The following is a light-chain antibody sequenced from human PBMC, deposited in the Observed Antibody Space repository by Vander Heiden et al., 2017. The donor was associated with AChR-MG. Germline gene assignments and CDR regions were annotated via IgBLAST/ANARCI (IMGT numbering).Light chain of an antibody. CDR3: QQRSNWPPWT. CDR1: QSVSSY. CDR2: DAS. Sequence: EIVLTQSPATLSLSPGQRATLSCRASQSVSSYLAGYQQKTGRAPRLLIYDASNRATSSPARFSGSGSGTDFTLPISSREPEEVAVYYCQQRSNWPPWTFGQGTKVEIK. J-gene: IGKJ1*01. V-gene: IGKV3-11*01.